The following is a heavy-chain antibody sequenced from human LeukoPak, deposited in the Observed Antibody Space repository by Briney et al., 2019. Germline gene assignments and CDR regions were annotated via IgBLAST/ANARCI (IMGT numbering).Heavy chain of an antibody. CDR3: ARYRYSSGWPNWFDP. CDR1: GGSISSSNYY. J-gene: IGHJ5*02. D-gene: IGHD6-19*01. V-gene: IGHV4-39*02. CDR2: IYHSGNT. Sequence: SETLSLTCTVSGGSISSSNYYWAWIRQPPGKGLEWIGTIYHSGNTYYNPSLKSRVTLSVDTSKNHFSLRLSSVTGADTAVYYCARYRYSSGWPNWFDPWGQGTLVTVSS.